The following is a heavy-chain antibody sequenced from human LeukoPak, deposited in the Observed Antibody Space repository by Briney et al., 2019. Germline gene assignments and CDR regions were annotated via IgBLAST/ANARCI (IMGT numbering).Heavy chain of an antibody. D-gene: IGHD2-15*01. J-gene: IGHJ4*02. V-gene: IGHV4-59*12. Sequence: PSETLSLTCTVSGGSISSYYWSWIRQPPGKGLEWIGSIHYNGQAYYNPSRASRVTISVDTSRNQFSLKLVSVTAADTAVYYCARLSGEIIVVGAGIDSWGQGTLVLVSS. CDR1: GGSISSYY. CDR2: IHYNGQA. CDR3: ARLSGEIIVVGAGIDS.